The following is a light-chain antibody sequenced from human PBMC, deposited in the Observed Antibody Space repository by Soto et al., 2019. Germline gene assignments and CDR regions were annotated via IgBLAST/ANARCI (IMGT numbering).Light chain of an antibody. J-gene: IGKJ4*01. CDR1: QTISTW. CDR3: QQYNSFPLT. CDR2: DAS. Sequence: DIQVTQSPPTLSASVGDRVTITCRASQTISTWMAWYQQKPGKAPKLLVYDASTLQSGVASRFSGSGSGTEFTLTISSLQPDDFATYYCQQYNSFPLTFGGGTKVDI. V-gene: IGKV1-5*01.